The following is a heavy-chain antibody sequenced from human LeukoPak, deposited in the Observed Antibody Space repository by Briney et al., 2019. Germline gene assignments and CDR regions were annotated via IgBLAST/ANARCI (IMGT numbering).Heavy chain of an antibody. Sequence: ASVKVSCKASGYTFTDFYIHWMRQAPGQGLEWMGWITPNSGGTSYAQKFQGRVTMTRDMSTSTVYMELSSLRSEDTAVYYCATDYYYDSSGSYYTVDYWGQGTLVTVSS. D-gene: IGHD3-22*01. V-gene: IGHV1-46*01. CDR3: ATDYYYDSSGSYYTVDY. J-gene: IGHJ4*02. CDR1: GYTFTDFY. CDR2: ITPNSGGT.